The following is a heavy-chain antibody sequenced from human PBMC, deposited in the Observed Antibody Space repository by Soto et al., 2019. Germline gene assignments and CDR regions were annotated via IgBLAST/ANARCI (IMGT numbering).Heavy chain of an antibody. CDR3: ARGDAGYYGMDV. V-gene: IGHV4-30-2*01. CDR2: SFHSGTT. Sequence: PSEILSLTCAVSGGSISSGGYFWSWVRQPPGKGLEWIGYSFHSGTTSYNPPLKSRVIISVDRSKNQFSLKLSSVTTAGTAVYYCARGDAGYYGMDVWGQGTTVTVSS. J-gene: IGHJ6*02. CDR1: GGSISSGGYF.